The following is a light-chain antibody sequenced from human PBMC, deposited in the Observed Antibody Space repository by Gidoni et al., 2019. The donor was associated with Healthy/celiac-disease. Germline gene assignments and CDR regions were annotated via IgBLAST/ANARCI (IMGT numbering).Light chain of an antibody. V-gene: IGKV1-9*01. Sequence: DIQLPQSPSFLSASVGDRVTITCWASQGISSYLALYQQKPGKAPTLLIYAASTLQRGVPSMFSGSGSGTEFTLTISSLQPEDFATDYCQQLNSYPLTCGGGTKVEIK. CDR1: QGISSY. CDR3: QQLNSYPLT. CDR2: AAS. J-gene: IGKJ4*01.